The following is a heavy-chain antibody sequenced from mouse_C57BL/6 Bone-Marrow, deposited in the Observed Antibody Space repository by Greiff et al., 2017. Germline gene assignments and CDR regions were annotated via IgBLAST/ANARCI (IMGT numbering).Heavy chain of an antibody. J-gene: IGHJ3*01. V-gene: IGHV5-4*01. D-gene: IGHD2-5*01. Sequence: EVQGVESGGGLVKPGGSLKLSCAASGFTFSSYAMSWVRQTPEKRLEWVATISDGGSYTYYTDNVKGRFTISRDDATNNLYLQMSHLKSEDTAMYYCAGYYSSSWFAYWGQGTLVTVSA. CDR1: GFTFSSYA. CDR3: AGYYSSSWFAY. CDR2: ISDGGSYT.